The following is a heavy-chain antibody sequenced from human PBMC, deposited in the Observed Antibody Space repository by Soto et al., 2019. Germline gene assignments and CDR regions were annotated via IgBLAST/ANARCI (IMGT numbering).Heavy chain of an antibody. CDR3: ASSISRMTTVTTNY. Sequence: PSETLSLTCAVYGGSFSGYYWSWIRQPPGKGLEWIGEINHSGSTNYNPSLKSRVTISVDTSKNQFSLKLSSVTAADTAVYYCASSISRMTTVTTNYWGQGTLVTVSS. CDR2: INHSGST. D-gene: IGHD4-17*01. V-gene: IGHV4-34*01. CDR1: GGSFSGYY. J-gene: IGHJ4*02.